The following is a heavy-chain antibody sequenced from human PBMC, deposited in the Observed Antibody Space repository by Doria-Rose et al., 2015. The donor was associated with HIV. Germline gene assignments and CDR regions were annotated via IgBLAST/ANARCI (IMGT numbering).Heavy chain of an antibody. CDR3: ARIKSSRWYHKYYFDF. V-gene: IGHV2-26*01. CDR2: IFSDDER. J-gene: IGHJ4*02. Sequence: SGPVLVKPTETLTLTCTVSGVSLSSPGMGVSWIRQPPGKALEWLANIFSDDERSYQTSLKSRLTISRGTSKSQVVLTMTDIDPVDTATYYCARIKSSRWYHKYYFDFWGQGTLVIVSA. CDR1: GVSLSSPGMG. D-gene: IGHD6-13*01.